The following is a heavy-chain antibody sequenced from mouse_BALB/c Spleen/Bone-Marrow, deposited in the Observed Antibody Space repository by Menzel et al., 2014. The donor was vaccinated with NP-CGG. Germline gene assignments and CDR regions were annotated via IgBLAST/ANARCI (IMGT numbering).Heavy chain of an antibody. CDR1: GFAFSSYD. CDR2: ISSGGGST. V-gene: IGHV5-12-1*01. D-gene: IGHD1-1*01. J-gene: IGHJ4*01. Sequence: EVKLMESGGGLVKPGGSLKLSCAASGFAFSSYDMSWVRQTPEKRLEWVAYISSGGGSTYYPDTVKGRFTISRDNAKNTLHLQMSSLKSEDTAMYYCARPLYYYGSSPFYAMDYWGQGTSVTVSS. CDR3: ARPLYYYGSSPFYAMDY.